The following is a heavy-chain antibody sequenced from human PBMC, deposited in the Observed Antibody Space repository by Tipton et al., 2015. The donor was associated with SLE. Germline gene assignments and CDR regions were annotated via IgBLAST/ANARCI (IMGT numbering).Heavy chain of an antibody. Sequence: QLVQSGAEVKKPGESLKISCKGSGYSFTSYWIGWVRQMPGKGLEWMGTIYPGDSDTRYSPSFQGQVTISADKSISTAYLQWSSLKASDTAMYYCASPSAVYSSGSDAFDIWGQGTMVTVSS. V-gene: IGHV5-51*03. CDR1: GYSFTSYW. CDR2: IYPGDSDT. CDR3: ASPSAVYSSGSDAFDI. D-gene: IGHD6-19*01. J-gene: IGHJ3*02.